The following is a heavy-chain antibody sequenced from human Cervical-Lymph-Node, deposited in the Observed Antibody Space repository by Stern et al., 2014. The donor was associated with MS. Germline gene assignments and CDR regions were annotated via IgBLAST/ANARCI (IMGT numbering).Heavy chain of an antibody. CDR2: ISRSGGAT. V-gene: IGHV3-64*07. J-gene: IGHJ6*02. D-gene: IGHD2-2*01. Sequence: EVQLVESGGGLVQPGGSLRLTCAATGLTFKTYNMHWVRQAPGKGLEYVSGISRSGGATYYADSVKGRFTISRDNSKNTLYLQMGSLRAEDMSVYYCARGAYCTSTSCRRHIYDYTMDVWGQGTTVTVSS. CDR3: ARGAYCTSTSCRRHIYDYTMDV. CDR1: GLTFKTYN.